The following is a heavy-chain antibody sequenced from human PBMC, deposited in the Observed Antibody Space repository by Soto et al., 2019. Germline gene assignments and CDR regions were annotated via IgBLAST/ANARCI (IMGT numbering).Heavy chain of an antibody. Sequence: QVQLVQSGAEVKKPGSSVKVSCKASGGTFSSYTISWVRQAPGQGLEWMGRIIPILGIANYAQKFQGRVTITADKSTSTAYMELSSLRSEDTAVYYCARDEGLLNYGSGSDFDYWGQGTLVTVSS. J-gene: IGHJ4*02. CDR1: GGTFSSYT. CDR2: IIPILGIA. CDR3: ARDEGLLNYGSGSDFDY. D-gene: IGHD3-10*01. V-gene: IGHV1-69*08.